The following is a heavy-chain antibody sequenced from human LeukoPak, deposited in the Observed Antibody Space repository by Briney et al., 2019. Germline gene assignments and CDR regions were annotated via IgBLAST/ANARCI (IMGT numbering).Heavy chain of an antibody. CDR3: ARGPPGDFWTYDYYYSGMDV. V-gene: IGHV3-33*01. CDR1: GFPFSNYA. J-gene: IGHJ6*02. D-gene: IGHD3/OR15-3a*01. Sequence: GTSLRLSCAASGFPFSNYAMHWVRQDPGKGLEWVAVIWYDGSDKYYGESLKGRFTISRDNSKNTLYLQMNSLRAEDSAVYYCARGPPGDFWTYDYYYSGMDVWGQETPVTASS. CDR2: IWYDGSDK.